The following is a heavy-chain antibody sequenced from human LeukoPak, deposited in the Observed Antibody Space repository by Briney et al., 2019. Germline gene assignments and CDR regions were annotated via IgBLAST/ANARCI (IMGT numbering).Heavy chain of an antibody. J-gene: IGHJ4*02. D-gene: IGHD1-14*01. CDR3: AKEPGGNHK. CDR1: GGSISNYY. V-gene: IGHV4-4*08. Sequence: SETLSLTCTVSGGSISNYYWSWIRQPPGKELEWIGYIYYSGSTNYNPSLKSRVTISVDTSKNHFSLRLNSVTAADTAVYYCAKEPGGNHKWGQGTLVTVSS. CDR2: IYYSGST.